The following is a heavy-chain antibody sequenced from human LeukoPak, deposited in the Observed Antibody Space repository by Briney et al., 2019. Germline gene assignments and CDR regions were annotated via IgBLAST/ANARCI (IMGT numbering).Heavy chain of an antibody. CDR3: ARDGYYGSGSPHYMDV. V-gene: IGHV4-30-4*08. D-gene: IGHD3-10*01. CDR1: GGSISSGDYY. J-gene: IGHJ6*03. Sequence: PSETLSLTCTVSGGSISSGDYYWSWIRQPPGKGLEWIGYIYYSGSTYYNPSLKSRVTISVDTSKNQFSLKLSSVTAADTALYYCARDGYYGSGSPHYMDVGGKGTTVTVSS. CDR2: IYYSGST.